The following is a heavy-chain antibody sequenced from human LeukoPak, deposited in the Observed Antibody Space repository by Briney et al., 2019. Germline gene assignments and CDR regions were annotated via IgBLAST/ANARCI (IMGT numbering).Heavy chain of an antibody. V-gene: IGHV4-34*01. CDR1: GGSFSGYY. Sequence: SETLSLTCAVYGGSFSGYYWSWIRLPPGKGLEWIGEINHSGSTNYNPSLKSRVTISVDTSKNQFSLKLSSVTAADTAVYYCARGTNGVGYSWFDPWGQGTLVTVSS. D-gene: IGHD2-8*01. CDR3: ARGTNGVGYSWFDP. CDR2: INHSGST. J-gene: IGHJ5*02.